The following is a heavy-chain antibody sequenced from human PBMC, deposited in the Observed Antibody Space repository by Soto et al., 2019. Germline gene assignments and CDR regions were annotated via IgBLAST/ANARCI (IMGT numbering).Heavy chain of an antibody. V-gene: IGHV4-39*01. J-gene: IGHJ6*02. CDR1: GGSISSSSYY. CDR2: IYYSAST. CDR3: ARPSCDTAMDKLYYDYYGMDV. Sequence: SETLSLTCFVSGGSISSSSYYWGWIRQPPGKGLEWIGSIYYSASTYYNPSLKSRVTIPVDTSKNQFSLKLSSVTAADTAVYYCARPSCDTAMDKLYYDYYGMDVWGQGTMRSVSS. D-gene: IGHD5-18*01.